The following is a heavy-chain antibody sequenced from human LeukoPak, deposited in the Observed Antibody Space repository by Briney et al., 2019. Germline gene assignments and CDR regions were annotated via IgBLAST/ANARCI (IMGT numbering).Heavy chain of an antibody. J-gene: IGHJ4*02. CDR1: GFSFSRYS. CDR3: ARDGRYDSSGYYDY. Sequence: AGGSLRLSCAASGFSFSRYSMNWVRQAPGKGLEWVSYISSSSAKYYLDSVKGRFTISRDNAKNSLYLQMNSLRDEDTAVYYCARDGRYDSSGYYDYWGQGILVTVSS. CDR2: ISSSSAK. V-gene: IGHV3-48*02. D-gene: IGHD3-22*01.